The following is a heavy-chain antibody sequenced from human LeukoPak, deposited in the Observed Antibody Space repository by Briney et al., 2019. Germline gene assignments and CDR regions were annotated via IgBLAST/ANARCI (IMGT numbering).Heavy chain of an antibody. CDR1: GVSISSSSYY. J-gene: IGHJ5*02. Sequence: SETLSLTCIVSGVSISSSSYYWGWIRQSPGKGLEWIGEINHSGSTYYNPSLKSRVTISLDTSKSQFSLKLTSVTAADTAVYYCARKQGGQLVNTRRWFDPWGQGTLVTVSS. CDR3: ARKQGGQLVNTRRWFDP. V-gene: IGHV4-39*01. D-gene: IGHD6-13*01. CDR2: INHSGST.